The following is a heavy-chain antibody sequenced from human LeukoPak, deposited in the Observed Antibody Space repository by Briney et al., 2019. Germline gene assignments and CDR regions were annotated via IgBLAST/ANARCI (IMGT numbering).Heavy chain of an antibody. V-gene: IGHV4-34*01. CDR3: ARGNIVAIDY. D-gene: IGHD5-12*01. Sequence: SETLSLTCAVYGGSFSGYYWSWIRQPPGKGLEWIGEINHSGSTNYNPSLKSRVTISVDTSKNQFSLKLSSVTAADTAVYYCARGNIVAIDYWGQGTPVTVSS. J-gene: IGHJ4*02. CDR2: INHSGST. CDR1: GGSFSGYY.